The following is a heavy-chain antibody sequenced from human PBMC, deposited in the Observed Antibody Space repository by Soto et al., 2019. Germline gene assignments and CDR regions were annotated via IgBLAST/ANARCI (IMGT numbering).Heavy chain of an antibody. CDR1: GFTFSNYG. CDR2: ISYDGSNQ. CDR3: XXXXXXXXXXXXAXSLDY. J-gene: IGHJ4*02. V-gene: IGHV3-30*03. Sequence: QVQLVESGGGVAQPGRSLRLSCAASGFTFSNYGMHWVRQAPGKGLEWVGVISYDGSNQYYADSVEGRITISRDNSKXXXXXXXXXXXXXXXXXXXXXXXXXXXXXXXXAXSLDYWGQGTLVTVSS. D-gene: IGHD2-2*01.